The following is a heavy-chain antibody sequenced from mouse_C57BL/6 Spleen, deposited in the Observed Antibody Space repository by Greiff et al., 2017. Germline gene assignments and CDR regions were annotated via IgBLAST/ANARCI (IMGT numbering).Heavy chain of an antibody. CDR1: GYAFSSYW. D-gene: IGHD2-10*01. J-gene: IGHJ4*01. V-gene: IGHV1-80*01. Sequence: QVQLKQSGAELVKPGASVKISCKASGYAFSSYWMNWVKQRPGKGLEWIGQIYPGNGDTNYNGKFKGKATLTVDKSSSTAYMQLSSLTSEDSAVYYCARGGVLLSSAMDDWGQGTSVTVSS. CDR2: IYPGNGDT. CDR3: ARGGVLLSSAMDD.